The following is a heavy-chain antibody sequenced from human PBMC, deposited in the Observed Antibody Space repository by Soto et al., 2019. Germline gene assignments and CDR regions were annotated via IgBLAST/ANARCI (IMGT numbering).Heavy chain of an antibody. CDR2: ISWNSGSI. J-gene: IGHJ6*03. CDR1: GFTFDDYA. Sequence: EVQLVESGGGLVQPGRSLRLSCAASGFTFDDYAMHWVRQAPGKGLEWVSGISWNSGSIGYADSVKGRFTISRDNAKTSLYLQMNSLRAEDTALYYCAKDKEEVTHVEYYMDVWGKGTTVTVSS. V-gene: IGHV3-9*01. D-gene: IGHD4-4*01. CDR3: AKDKEEVTHVEYYMDV.